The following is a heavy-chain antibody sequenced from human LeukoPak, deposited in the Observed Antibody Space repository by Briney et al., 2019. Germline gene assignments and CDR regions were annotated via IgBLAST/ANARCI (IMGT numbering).Heavy chain of an antibody. V-gene: IGHV1-69*06. CDR3: ARQTGDTYYYYYMDV. Sequence: ASVKVSCKASGGTFSSYAISWVRQAPGQGLEWMGGIIPIFGTANYAQKFQGRVTITADKSTSTAYMELSSLRSEDTAVYYCARQTGDTYYYYYMDVWGKGTTVTVSS. CDR2: IIPIFGTA. D-gene: IGHD7-27*01. J-gene: IGHJ6*03. CDR1: GGTFSSYA.